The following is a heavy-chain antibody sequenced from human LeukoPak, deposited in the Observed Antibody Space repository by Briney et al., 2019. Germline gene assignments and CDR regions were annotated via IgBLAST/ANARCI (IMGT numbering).Heavy chain of an antibody. CDR1: GFTFSSYS. V-gene: IGHV3-23*01. Sequence: GGSLRLSCAASGFTFSSYSMNWVRQAPGKGLEWVSSVGDIGAGAVPVYADSVKGRFTISRDKSKNTLYLQMNSLRAGDMATYYCARQVGYCSHGSCYFDYWGQGTLVTVSS. D-gene: IGHD2-15*01. CDR2: VGDIGAGAVP. J-gene: IGHJ4*02. CDR3: ARQVGYCSHGSCYFDY.